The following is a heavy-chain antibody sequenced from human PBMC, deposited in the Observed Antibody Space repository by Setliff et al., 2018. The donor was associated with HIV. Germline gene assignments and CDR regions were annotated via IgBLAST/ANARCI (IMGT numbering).Heavy chain of an antibody. D-gene: IGHD2-15*01. CDR1: GYTFTGYY. V-gene: IGHV1-46*01. CDR2: INPRGGKA. CDR3: AREGHVATPGSSEFDP. J-gene: IGHJ5*02. Sequence: ASVKVSCKASGYTFTGYYMHWVRQAPGQGLEWMGIINPRGGKANYAQRFQGRLTVTTDTSTSTVYMELRLLTSDDTAIYYCAREGHVATPGSSEFDPWGQGTLVTVSS.